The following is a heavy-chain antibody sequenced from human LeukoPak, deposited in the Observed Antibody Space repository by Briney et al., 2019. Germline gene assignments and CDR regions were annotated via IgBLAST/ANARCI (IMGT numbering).Heavy chain of an antibody. D-gene: IGHD5-18*01. J-gene: IGHJ4*02. CDR1: GGSISTYY. CDR3: AREASDTAMATYYFDY. Sequence: SETPSLTCTVSGGSISTYYWSWIRQPAGKGLEWIGRIYISGRTNYNPSLQSRVNMSVDTSRNQFSLKLRSVTAADTAVYYCAREASDTAMATYYFDYWGQGTLVTVSS. CDR2: IYISGRT. V-gene: IGHV4-4*07.